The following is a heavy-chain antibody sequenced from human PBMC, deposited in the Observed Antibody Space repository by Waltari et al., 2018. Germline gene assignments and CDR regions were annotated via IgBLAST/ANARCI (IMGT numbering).Heavy chain of an antibody. D-gene: IGHD6-19*01. Sequence: QVQLVQSGAEVKKPGSSVKVSCKASGGTFSSYAISWVRQAPGQGLEWMGRIIPIFGTANYAQKFQGRVTITAEKSTSTAYMELSSLRSEDTAVYYCARDCSSGWYYWNWFDPWGQGTLVTVSS. CDR3: ARDCSSGWYYWNWFDP. V-gene: IGHV1-69*08. CDR1: GGTFSSYA. CDR2: IIPIFGTA. J-gene: IGHJ5*02.